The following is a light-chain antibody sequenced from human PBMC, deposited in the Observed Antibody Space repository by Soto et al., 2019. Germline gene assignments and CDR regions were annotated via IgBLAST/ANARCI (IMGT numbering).Light chain of an antibody. J-gene: IGLJ1*01. CDR2: QVT. Sequence: QSALTQPPSASGSPGQSVTISCTGTSSDVGGYNFVSWYQQHPGKAPKLLLFQVTKRPSWVPDRFSGSKSGNTASLTVSGLQAEDEADYYCSSYSGTNIYVFGSGTKVTVL. CDR3: SSYSGTNIYV. V-gene: IGLV2-8*01. CDR1: SSDVGGYNF.